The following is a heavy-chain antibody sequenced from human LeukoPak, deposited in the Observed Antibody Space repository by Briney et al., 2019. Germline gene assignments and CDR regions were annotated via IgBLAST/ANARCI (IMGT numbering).Heavy chain of an antibody. Sequence: GGSLRLSCAASGFTFSSYEMNWVRQAPGKGLEWVANIKQDGSEKYYVDSVKGRFTISRDNAKNSLYLQMNSLRAEDTAVYYCARVHVLLWFGERKSDAFDIWGQGTMVTVSS. CDR1: GFTFSSYE. CDR3: ARVHVLLWFGERKSDAFDI. CDR2: IKQDGSEK. J-gene: IGHJ3*02. D-gene: IGHD3-10*01. V-gene: IGHV3-7*01.